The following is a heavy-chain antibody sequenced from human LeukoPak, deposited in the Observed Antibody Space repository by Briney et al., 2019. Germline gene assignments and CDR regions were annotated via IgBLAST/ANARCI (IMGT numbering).Heavy chain of an antibody. V-gene: IGHV4-61*02. CDR3: ARAQYDTGLFYSRTRTMYNWFDP. Sequence: SETLSLTCTVSGGSISSGSYYWSWIRQPAGKGLEWIGRIYTSGSTNYNPSLKSRVTISVDTSKNQFSLKLSSVTAADTAVYYCARAQYDTGLFYSRTRTMYNWFDPWGQGTLVTVSS. CDR1: GGSISSGSYY. J-gene: IGHJ5*02. D-gene: IGHD3-22*01. CDR2: IYTSGST.